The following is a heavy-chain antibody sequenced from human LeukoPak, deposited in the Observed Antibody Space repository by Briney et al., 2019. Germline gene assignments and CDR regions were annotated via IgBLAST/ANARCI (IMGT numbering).Heavy chain of an antibody. J-gene: IGHJ1*01. CDR2: IYYSGST. CDR3: ARQVGVVPAAGYFQH. D-gene: IGHD2-2*01. Sequence: SETLSLTCTVSGGSISSSSYYWGWIRQPPGKGLEWIGSIYYSGSTYYNPSLKSRVTISVDTSKNQFSLKLSSVTAADTAVYYCARQVGVVPAAGYFQHWGQGTLVTVSS. CDR1: GGSISSSSYY. V-gene: IGHV4-39*07.